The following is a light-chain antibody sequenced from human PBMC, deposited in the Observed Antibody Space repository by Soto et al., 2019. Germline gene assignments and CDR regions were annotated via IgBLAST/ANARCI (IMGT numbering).Light chain of an antibody. CDR3: SSYSGTNSNVI. Sequence: QSALTQPPYASGSPGQSVTISCAGTYSDIGDYNYVSWYQQHPDKVPKLIIYEVTKRPSGVPDRFSGSKSGYTASLTVSDLQPADEAVYYCSSYSGTNSNVIFGGGTKLTVL. CDR1: YSDIGDYNY. V-gene: IGLV2-8*01. CDR2: EVT. J-gene: IGLJ2*01.